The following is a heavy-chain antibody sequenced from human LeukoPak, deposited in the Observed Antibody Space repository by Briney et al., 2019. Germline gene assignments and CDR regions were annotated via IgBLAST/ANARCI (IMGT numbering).Heavy chain of an antibody. J-gene: IGHJ4*02. CDR1: EYTFTGYY. CDR3: ATKTRGYYYGSGSYYNSDY. V-gene: IGHV1-2*02. Sequence: ASVKVSCKASEYTFTGYYIHWVRQAPGQGLEWMGWINPNSGGTNYAQKFQGRVTMTRDTSISTAYMELSRLRSDDTAVYYCATKTRGYYYGSGSYYNSDYWGQGTLVTVSS. CDR2: INPNSGGT. D-gene: IGHD3-10*01.